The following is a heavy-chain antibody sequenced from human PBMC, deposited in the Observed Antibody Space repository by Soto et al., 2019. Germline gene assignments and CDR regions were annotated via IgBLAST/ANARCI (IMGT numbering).Heavy chain of an antibody. V-gene: IGHV4-34*01. Sequence: PAETLSLTCDVYGGSFSGYIWTWIRQTPGKGLQWIGQINHSGSANYNPSLKSRVTISVHTSNSQFSLELSSVTAADTAVYYGGRPLIAGGRSRGGGYYFGSWARGT. J-gene: IGHJ4*02. CDR1: GGSFSGYI. CDR3: GRPLIAGGRSRGGGYYFGS. CDR2: INHSGSA. D-gene: IGHD3-16*01.